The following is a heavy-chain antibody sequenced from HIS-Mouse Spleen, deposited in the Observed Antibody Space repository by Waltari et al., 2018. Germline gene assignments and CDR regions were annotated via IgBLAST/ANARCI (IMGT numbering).Heavy chain of an antibody. D-gene: IGHD6-13*01. CDR2: IYYSGST. CDR3: AREIPYSSSWYDWYFDL. J-gene: IGHJ2*01. Sequence: HLQLQESGPGLVKPSETLSLTCTVSGGSISSSSYYWGWIRQPPGKGLEWIGRIYYSGSTCYTPSLKSRVTISVDTSKNQFSLKLSSVTAADTAVYYCAREIPYSSSWYDWYFDLWGRGTLVTVSS. V-gene: IGHV4-39*07. CDR1: GGSISSSSYY.